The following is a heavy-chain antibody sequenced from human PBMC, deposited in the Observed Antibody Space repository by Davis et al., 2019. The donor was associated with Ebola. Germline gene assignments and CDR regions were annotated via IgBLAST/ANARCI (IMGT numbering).Heavy chain of an antibody. V-gene: IGHV1-46*01. CDR2: INPSGGST. J-gene: IGHJ6*02. Sequence: ASVKVSCKASGYTFTSYYMHWVRQAPGQGLEWMGIINPSGGSTSYAQKFQGRVTMTRDTSTSTVYMELSSLRSEDTAVYYCARSADIVVVPAGHGGMDVWGQGTTVTVSS. CDR3: ARSADIVVVPAGHGGMDV. D-gene: IGHD2-2*01. CDR1: GYTFTSYY.